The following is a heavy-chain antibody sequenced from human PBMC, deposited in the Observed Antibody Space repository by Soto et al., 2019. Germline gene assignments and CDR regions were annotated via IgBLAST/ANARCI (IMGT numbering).Heavy chain of an antibody. D-gene: IGHD4-4*01. Sequence: GESLKISCQTSGYTFTNYWIGWVRRMPGGGLEWLVLIFPRDFDVRYSPSSEGQVTISADRSTATAFPQWRSMEASDSALYFWARLVSLLQPIDSWGQGTPVTVSS. CDR1: GYTFTNYW. CDR2: IFPRDFDV. J-gene: IGHJ5*01. CDR3: ARLVSLLQPIDS. V-gene: IGHV5-51*01.